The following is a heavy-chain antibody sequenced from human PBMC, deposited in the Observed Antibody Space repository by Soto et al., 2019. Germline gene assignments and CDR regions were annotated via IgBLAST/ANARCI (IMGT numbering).Heavy chain of an antibody. Sequence: SETLSLTCTVSGGYISSGGYYWSWIRQHPGKGLEWIGYIYYSGSTYYNPSLKSRVTISVDTSKNQFSLKLSSVTAADTAVYYCARGRVDCSGGSCYGIDYFDYWGQGTLVTVSS. J-gene: IGHJ4*02. D-gene: IGHD2-15*01. CDR3: ARGRVDCSGGSCYGIDYFDY. CDR1: GGYISSGGYY. V-gene: IGHV4-31*02. CDR2: IYYSGST.